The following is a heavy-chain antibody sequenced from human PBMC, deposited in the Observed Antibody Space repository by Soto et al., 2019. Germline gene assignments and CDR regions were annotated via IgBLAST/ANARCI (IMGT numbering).Heavy chain of an antibody. V-gene: IGHV4-39*01. D-gene: IGHD3-22*01. CDR1: GGSISSSTYY. J-gene: IGHJ3*02. CDR2: IYYSGST. CDR3: ATRYYDASSGYYNDAFDI. Sequence: SETLSLTCTVSGGSISSSTYYWCWIRQPPGKGLEWIGSIYYSGSTYYNPSLKSRGTISVDTSKSQFSLRLSSVTAADTVVYYCATRYYDASSGYYNDAFDIWGQGTMVTV.